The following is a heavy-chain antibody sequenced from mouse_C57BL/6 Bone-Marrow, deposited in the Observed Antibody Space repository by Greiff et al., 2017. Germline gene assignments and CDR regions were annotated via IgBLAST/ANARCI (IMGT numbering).Heavy chain of an antibody. D-gene: IGHD2-2*01. V-gene: IGHV1-83*01. Sequence: VQRVESGPELVKPGASVKMSCKASGYTFTDYYMHWVKQKPGKGLEWIGEIYPGSGNTYYNEKFKGKATLTADTSSSTAYMQLSSLTSEDSAVYFCANYGYDWFAYWGQGTLVTVSA. CDR1: YTFTDYYM. CDR3: NYGYDWFAY. CDR2: YPGSGNTY. J-gene: IGHJ3*01.